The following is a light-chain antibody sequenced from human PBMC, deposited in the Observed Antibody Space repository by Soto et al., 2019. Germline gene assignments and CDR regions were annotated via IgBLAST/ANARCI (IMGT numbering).Light chain of an antibody. CDR2: AAS. Sequence: DIQMTQSPSSLSVSVGDRVTITCRASQGIGNYLAWYQQKPGKVPNLLISAASTLQSGIPSRFSGSGSGTEFTLTISSLQPDDFATYYCQHYNSYSEAFGQGTMVDI. J-gene: IGKJ1*01. CDR1: QGIGNY. V-gene: IGKV1-27*01. CDR3: QHYNSYSEA.